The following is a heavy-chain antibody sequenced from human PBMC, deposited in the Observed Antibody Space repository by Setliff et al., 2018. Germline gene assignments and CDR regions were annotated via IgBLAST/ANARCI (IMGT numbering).Heavy chain of an antibody. Sequence: SETLSLTCAVYGGSFSGYYWSWIRQPPGKGLEWIGEINHSGSTNYNPSLKSRVTISVDTSKNQFSLKLSSVTAADTAVYYCARERGLGYCSSTSCWTDDAFDIWGQGTMVTVSS. V-gene: IGHV4-34*01. D-gene: IGHD2-2*01. CDR1: GGSFSGYY. CDR3: ARERGLGYCSSTSCWTDDAFDI. J-gene: IGHJ3*02. CDR2: INHSGST.